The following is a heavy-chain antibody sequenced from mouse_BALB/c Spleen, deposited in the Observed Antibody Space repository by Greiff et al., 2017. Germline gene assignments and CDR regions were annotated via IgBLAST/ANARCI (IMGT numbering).Heavy chain of an antibody. CDR3: AIITTATGAY. Sequence: EVQLQESGGGLVKPGGSLKLSCAASGFTFSSYAMSWVRQTPEKRLEWVASISSGGSTYYPDSVKGRFTISRDNARNILYLQMSSLRSEDTAMYYCAIITTATGAYWGQGTLVTVSA. CDR1: GFTFSSYA. D-gene: IGHD1-2*01. CDR2: ISSGGST. J-gene: IGHJ3*01. V-gene: IGHV5-6-5*01.